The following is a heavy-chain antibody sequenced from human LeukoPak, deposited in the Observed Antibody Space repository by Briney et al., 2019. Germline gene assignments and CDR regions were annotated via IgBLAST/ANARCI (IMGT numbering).Heavy chain of an antibody. Sequence: GGSLRLSCATSGFTFSNYWMSWVRQAPGKGLEWVANIKQDGSVKYYVDSVRGRFTISRDNAKNSLYLQVNSLRAEDTAVYYCAREVAVGIGAYNYWGQGTLVTVSS. CDR1: GFTFSNYW. D-gene: IGHD6-13*01. J-gene: IGHJ4*02. CDR3: AREVAVGIGAYNY. V-gene: IGHV3-7*01. CDR2: IKQDGSVK.